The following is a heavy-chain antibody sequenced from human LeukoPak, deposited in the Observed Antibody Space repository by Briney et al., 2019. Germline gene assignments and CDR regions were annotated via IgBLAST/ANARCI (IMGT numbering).Heavy chain of an antibody. CDR1: GYTFTSYG. J-gene: IGHJ4*02. CDR2: ISAYNGNT. Sequence: ASVEVSCKASGYTFTSYGISWVRQAPGQGLEWMGWISAYNGNTNYAQKLQGRVTMTTDTSTSTVYMELSSLRSEDTAVYYCARDYCSSTSCPTTSIDYWGQGTLVTVSS. V-gene: IGHV1-18*01. D-gene: IGHD2-2*01. CDR3: ARDYCSSTSCPTTSIDY.